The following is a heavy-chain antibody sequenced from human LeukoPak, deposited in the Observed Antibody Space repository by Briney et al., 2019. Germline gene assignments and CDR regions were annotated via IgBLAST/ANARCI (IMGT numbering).Heavy chain of an antibody. CDR1: GITVSTNY. CDR2: AFSDGRT. J-gene: IGHJ4*02. CDR3: ARGDFDY. Sequence: GGSLRLSCAAAGITVSTNYMSWVRQAPGKGLEWVSIAFSDGRTFYADSVKGRFTISRDSSKNTVFLQMNSLRAEDTAVYYCARGDFDYWGQGTLVTVSS. V-gene: IGHV3-53*01.